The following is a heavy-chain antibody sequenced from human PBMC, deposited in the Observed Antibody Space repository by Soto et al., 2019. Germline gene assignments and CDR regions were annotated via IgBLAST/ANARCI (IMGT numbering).Heavy chain of an antibody. CDR2: IWYDGSNK. V-gene: IGHV3-33*01. CDR1: GFTFSSYG. Sequence: QVQLVESGGGVVQPGRSLRLSCAASGFTFSSYGMHWVRQAPGKGLEWVAVIWYDGSNKYYADSVKGRFTISRDNSKNTLYLQMNSLRAEDTAVYYCARDNSLGAIDYWGQGTLVTVSS. CDR3: ARDNSLGAIDY. D-gene: IGHD1-26*01. J-gene: IGHJ4*02.